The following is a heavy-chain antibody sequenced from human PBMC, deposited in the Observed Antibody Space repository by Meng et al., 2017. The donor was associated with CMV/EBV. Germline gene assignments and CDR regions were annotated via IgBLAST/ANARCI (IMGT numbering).Heavy chain of an antibody. CDR1: GYSFTSYW. CDR2: IYPGDSDT. V-gene: IGHV5-51*01. D-gene: IGHD1-26*01. J-gene: IGHJ4*02. Sequence: GGSLRLSCKGSGYSFTSYWIGWVRQMPGKGLEWMGIIYPGDSDTRYSPSFQDQVTISADKSIGTAYLQWSSLKASDTAMYYCARLDHGSYHDSWGQGTLVTVSS. CDR3: ARLDHGSYHDS.